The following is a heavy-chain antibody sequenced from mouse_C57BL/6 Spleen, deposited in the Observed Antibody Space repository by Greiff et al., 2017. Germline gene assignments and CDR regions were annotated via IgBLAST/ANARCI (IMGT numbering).Heavy chain of an antibody. J-gene: IGHJ2*01. CDR2: ISDGGSYT. D-gene: IGHD2-4*01. V-gene: IGHV5-4*01. Sequence: EVQLVESGGGLVKPGGSLKLSCAASGFTFSSYAMSWVRQTPEKRLEWVATISDGGSYTYYPDNVKGRFTISRDNAKNNLYLQMSHLKSEDTAMYYCAGLRPDFDYWGQGTTLTVSS. CDR3: AGLRPDFDY. CDR1: GFTFSSYA.